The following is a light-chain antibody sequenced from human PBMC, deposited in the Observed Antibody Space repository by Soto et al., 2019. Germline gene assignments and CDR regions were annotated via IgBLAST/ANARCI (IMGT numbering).Light chain of an antibody. Sequence: VLTQPPSVSGAPGQRVTISCTGSSSNIGAGYDVHWYQQLPGTAPKLLIYVNTNRPSGVPDRFPGSKSGTSGSLAITGLQAEDEGDYYCQSYDSSLSGVVFGGGTKVTVL. J-gene: IGLJ2*01. V-gene: IGLV1-40*01. CDR2: VNT. CDR1: SSNIGAGYD. CDR3: QSYDSSLSGVV.